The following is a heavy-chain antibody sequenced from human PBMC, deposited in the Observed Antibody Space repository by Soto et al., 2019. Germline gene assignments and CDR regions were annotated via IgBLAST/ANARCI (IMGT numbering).Heavy chain of an antibody. Sequence: PXESLKISCKGSGFTFTSYWIAWVRQMPGKGLEWMGIIYPGDSDSSYSPSFQGQVTISADKSINTAYLHWSSLKASDTAIYYCAKHEGYCSTTTCSNFDYWGQGTLVTVSS. J-gene: IGHJ4*02. D-gene: IGHD2-2*01. CDR2: IYPGDSDS. CDR1: GFTFTSYW. CDR3: AKHEGYCSTTTCSNFDY. V-gene: IGHV5-51*01.